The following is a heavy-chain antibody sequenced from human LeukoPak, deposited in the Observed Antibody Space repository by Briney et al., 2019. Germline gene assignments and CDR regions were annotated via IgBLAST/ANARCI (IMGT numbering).Heavy chain of an antibody. Sequence: SETLSLTCAVYGGSFSGYYWSWIRQPPGKGLEWIGEINHSGSTNYNPSLKSRVTISVDTSKNQFSLKLSSVTAADTAVYYCARARYYYDSSGYLRSTYYFDYWSQGTLVTVSS. V-gene: IGHV4-34*01. J-gene: IGHJ4*02. CDR2: INHSGST. D-gene: IGHD3-22*01. CDR1: GGSFSGYY. CDR3: ARARYYYDSSGYLRSTYYFDY.